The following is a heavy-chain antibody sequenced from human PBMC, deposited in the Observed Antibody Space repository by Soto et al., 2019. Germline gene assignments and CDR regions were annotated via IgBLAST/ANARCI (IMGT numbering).Heavy chain of an antibody. Sequence: PSETLSLTCAVSGGYISCGYYSWSWIRQPPGKGLEWIRFIYNSGSTYYNSSLKSRVTISVDRSENHFFLNLTSVTAADTAVYYCATYRKFFQTWGQGTKVTVSS. D-gene: IGHD3-3*01. V-gene: IGHV4-30-2*01. CDR1: GGYISCGYYS. CDR3: ATYRKFFQT. CDR2: IYNSGST. J-gene: IGHJ3*01.